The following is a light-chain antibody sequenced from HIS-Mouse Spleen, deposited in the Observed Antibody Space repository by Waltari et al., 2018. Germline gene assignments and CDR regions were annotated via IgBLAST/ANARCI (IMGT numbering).Light chain of an antibody. J-gene: IGLJ3*02. CDR2: EVS. V-gene: IGLV2-14*01. CDR3: SSYTSSSTWV. CDR1: SRDVGGYNY. Sequence: QSALTQPASVSGSPGQSITIPCTGTSRDVGGYNYVPWYQQHPGKAPKLMIYEVSNRPSGVSNRFSGSKSGNTASLTISGLQAEDEADYYCSSYTSSSTWVFGGGTKLTVL.